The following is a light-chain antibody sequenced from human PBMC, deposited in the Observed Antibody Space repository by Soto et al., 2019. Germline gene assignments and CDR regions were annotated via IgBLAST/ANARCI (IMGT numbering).Light chain of an antibody. CDR2: DVS. CDR1: QSVSSY. V-gene: IGKV3-11*01. Sequence: EIVLTQSPATLSLSPGERATLSCRASQSVSSYLAWYQQRPGQVPRLLIYDVSKRATGIPARFSGSGSGTDFTLTISSLEPEDFAVYYCQERSNWPLYTFGPGTKLEIK. J-gene: IGKJ2*01. CDR3: QERSNWPLYT.